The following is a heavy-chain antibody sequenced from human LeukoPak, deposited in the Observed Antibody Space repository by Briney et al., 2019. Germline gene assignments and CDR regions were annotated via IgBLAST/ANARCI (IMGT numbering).Heavy chain of an antibody. D-gene: IGHD4-17*01. CDR2: ISGSGDST. V-gene: IGHV3-23*01. CDR1: GFTFSSFA. J-gene: IGHJ4*02. CDR3: ACLRGPSDY. Sequence: PGGSLRLSCAASGFTFSSFAMSWVRQAPGKGLEWVSSISGSGDSTDYADSLKGRFTISRDNSKNTLYLQVNSLRAEDTAVYYCACLRGPSDYWGQGTLVTVSS.